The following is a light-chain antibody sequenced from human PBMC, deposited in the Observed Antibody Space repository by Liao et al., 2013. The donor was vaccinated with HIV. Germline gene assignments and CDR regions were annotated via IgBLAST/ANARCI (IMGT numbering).Light chain of an antibody. CDR3: QAWDRSTSYG. V-gene: IGLV3-1*01. CDR1: KLGDKY. J-gene: IGLJ1*01. CDR2: QGT. Sequence: YELTQPPSVSVSPGQTASITCSGDKLGDKYVCWYQQKPGQPPVLVIYQGTKRPSGIPERFSGSYSGNTATLTITGTQTMDEADYYCQAWDRSTSYGFGTGTKVTVL.